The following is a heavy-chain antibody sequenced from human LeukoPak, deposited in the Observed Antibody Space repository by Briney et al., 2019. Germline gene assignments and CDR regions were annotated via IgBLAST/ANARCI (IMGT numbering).Heavy chain of an antibody. CDR1: RFAFSSHW. CDR2: INGDGGST. Sequence: GGSLRLSCEASRFAFSSHWMHWVRQAPGKGLVWVSNINGDGGSTGYADSVKGRFTTSRDNAKNTLYLHMNNLRVEDTAVYYCARDEVGAPPIDYWGQGALVTVSS. J-gene: IGHJ4*02. D-gene: IGHD1-26*01. V-gene: IGHV3-74*01. CDR3: ARDEVGAPPIDY.